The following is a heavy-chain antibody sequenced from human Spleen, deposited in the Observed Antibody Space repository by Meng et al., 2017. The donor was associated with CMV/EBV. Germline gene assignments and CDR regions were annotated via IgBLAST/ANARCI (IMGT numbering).Heavy chain of an antibody. CDR1: GYTFTSYG. CDR3: ARDFPHIGTYVIWGDY. D-gene: IGHD3-9*01. V-gene: IGHV1-18*04. Sequence: ASVKVSCKPSGYTFTSYGISWVRQAPGQGLEWMGWISGYNGNTKYAQNFQARVTMTTDTSSTTAYMELRGLRSDDTAVYYCARDFPHIGTYVIWGDYWGQGTLVTVSS. J-gene: IGHJ4*02. CDR2: ISGYNGNT.